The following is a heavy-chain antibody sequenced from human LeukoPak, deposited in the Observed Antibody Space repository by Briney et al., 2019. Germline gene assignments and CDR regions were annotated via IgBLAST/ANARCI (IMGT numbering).Heavy chain of an antibody. J-gene: IGHJ5*02. Sequence: ASVKVSCKASGYTFTGYYMHWVRQAPGQGLEWMGWINPNSGGTNYAQKFQGWVTMTRDTSISTAYMELSRLRSDDTAVYYCARAFPMTTVTSTGLNWFDPWGQGTLVTVSS. D-gene: IGHD4-17*01. CDR2: INPNSGGT. CDR1: GYTFTGYY. V-gene: IGHV1-2*04. CDR3: ARAFPMTTVTSTGLNWFDP.